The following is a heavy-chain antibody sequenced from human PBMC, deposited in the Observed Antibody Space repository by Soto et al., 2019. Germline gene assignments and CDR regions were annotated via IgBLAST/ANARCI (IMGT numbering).Heavy chain of an antibody. CDR2: ISSDGTEK. CDR3: ARMFGFSYGPANRGMDV. CDR1: GFTLSSYS. J-gene: IGHJ6*01. D-gene: IGHD5-18*01. Sequence: QVQLVESGGGVAQPGRSLRLFCAASGFTLSSYSLHWVRQSPGKGLEWVAAISSDGTEKHYADSVKGRFTISRDNSKNTLSLQLKSLRTEDTAVYYCARMFGFSYGPANRGMDVWGQGTTVNVSS. V-gene: IGHV3-30*04.